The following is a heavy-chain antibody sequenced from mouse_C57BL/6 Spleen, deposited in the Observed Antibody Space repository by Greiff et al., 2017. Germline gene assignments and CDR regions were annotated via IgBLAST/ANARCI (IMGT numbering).Heavy chain of an antibody. Sequence: VQLQQSGPGLVKPSQSLSLTCSVTGYSITSGYYWNWIRQFPGNKLEWMGYISYDGSNNYNPSLKNRISITRDTSKNQFFLKLNSVTTEDTATYYCARELGLWYFDVWGTGTTVTVSS. J-gene: IGHJ1*03. V-gene: IGHV3-6*01. CDR1: GYSITSGYY. D-gene: IGHD4-1*01. CDR2: ISYDGSN. CDR3: ARELGLWYFDV.